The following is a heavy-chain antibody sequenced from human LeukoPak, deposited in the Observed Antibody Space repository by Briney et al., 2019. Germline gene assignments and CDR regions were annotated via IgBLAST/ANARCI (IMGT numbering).Heavy chain of an antibody. CDR2: ISGSGGST. CDR3: AKDHRGYFDWSTTLDY. CDR1: GFTVSSNY. V-gene: IGHV3-23*01. D-gene: IGHD3-9*01. Sequence: GGSLRLSCAATGFTVSSNYMSWVRQAPGKGLEWVSAISGSGGSTYYADSVKGRFTISRDNSKNTLYLQMNSLRAEDTAVYYCAKDHRGYFDWSTTLDYWGQGTLVTVSS. J-gene: IGHJ4*02.